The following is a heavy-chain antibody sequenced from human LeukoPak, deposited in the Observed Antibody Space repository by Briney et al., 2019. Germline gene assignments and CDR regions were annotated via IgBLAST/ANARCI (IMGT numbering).Heavy chain of an antibody. J-gene: IGHJ3*02. D-gene: IGHD3-16*01. CDR3: ARGGAFDI. V-gene: IGHV3-66*02. CDR1: GFTISSNY. Sequence: PGGSLRLSCAASGFTISSNYMSWVRQAPGKGLEWVSVIYSGGGTHCADSVKGRFTISRDISKNTMYLQMNSLRTEDTAVYYCARGGAFDIWGQGTMVTVSS. CDR2: IYSGGGT.